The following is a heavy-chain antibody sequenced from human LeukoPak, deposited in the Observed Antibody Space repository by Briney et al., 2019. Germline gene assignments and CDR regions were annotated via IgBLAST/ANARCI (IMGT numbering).Heavy chain of an antibody. CDR1: GGSISSYY. J-gene: IGHJ4*02. CDR3: ARDAVGSSL. D-gene: IGHD1-26*01. Sequence: SETLSLTCTVSGGSISSYYWSWIRQPPGKGLGWIGYIYYSGSTNYNPSLKSRVTISVDTSKNQFSLKLSSVTAADTAVYYCARDAVGSSLWGQGTLVTVSS. CDR2: IYYSGST. V-gene: IGHV4-59*01.